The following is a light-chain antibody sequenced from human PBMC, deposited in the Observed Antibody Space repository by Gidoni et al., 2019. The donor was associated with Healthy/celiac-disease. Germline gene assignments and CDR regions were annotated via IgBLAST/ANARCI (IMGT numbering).Light chain of an antibody. V-gene: IGKV3-11*01. Sequence: EIVLTQSPATLSLSPGERATLSCRASQSVSSYLDWYQQKPGQAPRLLIYDASNRATGIPARFSGSGSGTDFTLTISSLEPEDFAVYYCQQRSNWPALTFGGXTKVEIK. J-gene: IGKJ4*01. CDR1: QSVSSY. CDR3: QQRSNWPALT. CDR2: DAS.